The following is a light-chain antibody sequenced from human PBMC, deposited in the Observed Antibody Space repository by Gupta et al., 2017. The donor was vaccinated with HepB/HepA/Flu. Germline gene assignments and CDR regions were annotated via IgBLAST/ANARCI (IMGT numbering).Light chain of an antibody. CDR3: QQYNDYSWT. J-gene: IGKJ1*01. CDR2: KAS. Sequence: IEMTQSRSTLSASVGDSVTITCRATQSISSWLAWYQQKPGKAPKVLIYKASNLESGVPARFSGSGSGTEFTLTISSLQPDDFATYYCQQYNDYSWTCGQGTKVEI. V-gene: IGKV1-5*03. CDR1: QSISSW.